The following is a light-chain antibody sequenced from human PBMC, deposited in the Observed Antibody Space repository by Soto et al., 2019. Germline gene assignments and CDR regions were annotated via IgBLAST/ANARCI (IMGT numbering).Light chain of an antibody. J-gene: IGLJ7*01. CDR2: EVN. V-gene: IGLV2-8*01. CDR3: TSYGGRDNLM. CDR1: SSDIGAYNY. Sequence: QSALTQPPSASGSPGQSVTISCTGTSSDIGAYNYVSWFQQHPGEAPKLIISEVNKRPSGVPDRFSGSKSGNTAFLTVSGLQAEDEADYYCTSYGGRDNLMFGGGTQLTVL.